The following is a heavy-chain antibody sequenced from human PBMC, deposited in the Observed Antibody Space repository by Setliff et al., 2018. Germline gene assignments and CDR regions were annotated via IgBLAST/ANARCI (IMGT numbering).Heavy chain of an antibody. D-gene: IGHD2-21*01. CDR2: IYPGDSHT. Sequence: LVESLKISCKGSGYSFSNFWIGWVRQMPGKGLEWMGIIYPGDSHTRYSPSLQGQVTISTDTSINTAFLQWNNLKASDTAVYYCARRGERFFNWFDPWGQGTLVTVSS. J-gene: IGHJ5*02. V-gene: IGHV5-51*01. CDR1: GYSFSNFW. CDR3: ARRGERFFNWFDP.